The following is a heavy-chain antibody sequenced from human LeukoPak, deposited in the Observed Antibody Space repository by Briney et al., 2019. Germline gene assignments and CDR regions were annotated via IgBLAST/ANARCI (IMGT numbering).Heavy chain of an antibody. CDR2: ISGRGGST. D-gene: IGHD3-10*01. CDR1: GFTFRTSG. V-gene: IGHV3-23*01. J-gene: IGHJ4*02. Sequence: GGPLRLSCTASGFTFRTSGMSGGRRSPGKGLEGVSAISGRGGSTYYADSVKGRFTISRDNSKNTLYLQMNSLRAEDTAVYYCAKGIGGFGELPDYWGQGTLVTVSS. CDR3: AKGIGGFGELPDY.